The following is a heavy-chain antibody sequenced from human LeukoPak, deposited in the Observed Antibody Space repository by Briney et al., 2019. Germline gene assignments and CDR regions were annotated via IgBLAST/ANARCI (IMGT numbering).Heavy chain of an antibody. D-gene: IGHD6-19*01. CDR1: GFTLSSHW. CDR3: ARSTVAGTCDY. V-gene: IGHV3-7*01. Sequence: GALRLSCAASGFTLSSHWMSWVRQAPGEGLEWVANIKQDGSEKHYVDSVKGRFTISRDNAKNSLYLQMNSLRAEDTAVYYCARSTVAGTCDYWGQGTLVTVSS. J-gene: IGHJ4*02. CDR2: IKQDGSEK.